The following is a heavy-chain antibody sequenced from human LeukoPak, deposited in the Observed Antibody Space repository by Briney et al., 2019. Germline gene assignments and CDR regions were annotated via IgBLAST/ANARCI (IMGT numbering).Heavy chain of an antibody. CDR1: GGSISSYY. D-gene: IGHD4-17*01. CDR2: IYYSGST. J-gene: IGHJ6*02. Sequence: SETLSLTCTVSGGSISSYYWSWIRQPPGKGLEWIGYIYYSGSTNYNPSLKSRVTISVDTSKNQFSLKLSSVTAADTAVYYCARLRTTVTVYYYGMDVWGQGTTVTVSS. CDR3: ARLRTTVTVYYYGMDV. V-gene: IGHV4-59*08.